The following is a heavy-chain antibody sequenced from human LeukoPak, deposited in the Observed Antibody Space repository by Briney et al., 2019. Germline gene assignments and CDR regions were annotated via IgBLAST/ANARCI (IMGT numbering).Heavy chain of an antibody. D-gene: IGHD1-26*01. J-gene: IGHJ4*02. CDR1: GFTFGDYA. Sequence: PGGSLRLSCTASGFTFGDYAMSWVRQAPGKGLDWIGFIRSKTSGGTTEYAASVKGRFTILRDDSKSIAYLQINSLKTEDTAVYYCTRGDGSGSYWGQGTLVTASS. V-gene: IGHV3-49*04. CDR2: IRSKTSGGTT. CDR3: TRGDGSGSY.